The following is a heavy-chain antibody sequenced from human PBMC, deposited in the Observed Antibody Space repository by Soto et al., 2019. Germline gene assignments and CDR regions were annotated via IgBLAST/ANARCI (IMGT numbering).Heavy chain of an antibody. CDR3: ARGGAMGVDY. J-gene: IGHJ4*02. CDR1: GFTFNTHW. D-gene: IGHD1-26*01. CDR2: IYFDGITT. V-gene: IGHV3-74*01. Sequence: GGSLRLSCTASGFTFNTHWMHWVRQAPGKGLVWVSRIYFDGITTNYADSVKGRLTVSRDNTKNTVYLHVNTLRDEDTAVYYCARGGAMGVDYWGQGTLVTVSS.